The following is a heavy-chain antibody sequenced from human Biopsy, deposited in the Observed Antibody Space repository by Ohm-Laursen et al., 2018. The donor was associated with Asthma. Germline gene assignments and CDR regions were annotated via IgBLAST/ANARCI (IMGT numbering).Heavy chain of an antibody. J-gene: IGHJ4*02. CDR3: ARFVQAEEGVF. V-gene: IGHV3-66*01. CDR2: IYSGGTS. CDR1: GFAVSRDY. Sequence: LSLTCAASGFAVSRDYMFWVRQAPGKGLEWVSVIYSGGTSHTADSVRGRFTISRDFSKNTLHLQMHSLRAEDTAVYFCARFVQAEEGVFWGRGTRVTVSS. D-gene: IGHD2-15*01.